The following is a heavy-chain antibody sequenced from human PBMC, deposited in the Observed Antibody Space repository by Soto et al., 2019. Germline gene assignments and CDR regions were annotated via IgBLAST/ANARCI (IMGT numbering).Heavy chain of an antibody. CDR2: ISGSGGST. D-gene: IGHD6-13*01. J-gene: IGHJ4*02. CDR3: AKRAVGIYFDY. V-gene: IGHV3-23*01. Sequence: EVQLLESGGGLVQPGGSLRLSCAVSGFTFSSYAMNWVRQAPGKGLEWVSVISGSGGSTYSADSVKGRFTISRDNSKNALYLQMNSLRAVDTAVYYCAKRAVGIYFDYWGQGTLVTVSS. CDR1: GFTFSSYA.